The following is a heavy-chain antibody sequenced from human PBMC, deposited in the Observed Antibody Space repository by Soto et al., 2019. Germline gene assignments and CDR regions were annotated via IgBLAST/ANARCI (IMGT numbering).Heavy chain of an antibody. V-gene: IGHV4-61*01. J-gene: IGHJ3*02. CDR2: IYYSGST. CDR3: ARGSSSSWYWDDAFDI. D-gene: IGHD6-13*01. Sequence: QVQLQESGPGLVKPSETLSLTCTVSGGSVSSGSYYWSWSLQPPGKGLEWIGYIYYSGSTNYNPHLKSRVPISVDTSQNQFSLKLSSVTAADTAVYYCARGSSSSWYWDDAFDIWGQVTMVTVSS. CDR1: GGSVSSGSYY.